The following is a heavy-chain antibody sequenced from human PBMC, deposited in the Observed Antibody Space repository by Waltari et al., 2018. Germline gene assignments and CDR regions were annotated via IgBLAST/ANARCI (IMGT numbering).Heavy chain of an antibody. V-gene: IGHV3-48*01. CDR2: ISRSSTTI. D-gene: IGHD1-26*01. CDR1: GFTFSSYN. Sequence: EVQLVESGGGLVQPGGSLRLSCAASGFTFSSYNMNWVRQAPGKGLEGFSFISRSSTTIYYADSVKGRFTISRDNAKNSLYLQMNRLRAEDSASYYCARAQAGTTSSWYFDLWGRGTLVTVSS. J-gene: IGHJ2*01. CDR3: ARAQAGTTSSWYFDL.